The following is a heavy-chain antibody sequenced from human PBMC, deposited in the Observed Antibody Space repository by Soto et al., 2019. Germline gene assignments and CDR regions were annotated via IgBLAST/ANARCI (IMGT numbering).Heavy chain of an antibody. D-gene: IGHD3-10*01. CDR2: IYWDDDK. CDR1: GFSLSTTGVG. CDR3: EQRLRDYGLGRERATYFDP. J-gene: IGHJ5*02. Sequence: QITLKESGPTLVRPTQTLTLTCTFSGFSLSTTGVGVGWIRQPPGKALEWLALIYWDDDKRYSPSLKSRLTITKDTTKNEVILTMTNVDPVDTATYYCEQRLRDYGLGRERATYFDPWGQGTLVTVSS. V-gene: IGHV2-5*02.